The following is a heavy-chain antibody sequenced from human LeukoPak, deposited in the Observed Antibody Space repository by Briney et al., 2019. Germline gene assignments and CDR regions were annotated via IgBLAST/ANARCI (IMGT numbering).Heavy chain of an antibody. CDR2: ISAYNGNT. CDR1: GYTFTSYG. V-gene: IGHV1-18*01. CDR3: AREAAGTMNWAQGDY. J-gene: IGHJ4*02. Sequence: VKVSWKADGYTFTSYGISWMKQAPGQGLEWMGWISAYNGNTNYAQKLQGRVTMTTDTSTSTAYMELRSLRSDDTAVYYCAREAAGTMNWAQGDYWGQGTLVTVSS. D-gene: IGHD3-10*01.